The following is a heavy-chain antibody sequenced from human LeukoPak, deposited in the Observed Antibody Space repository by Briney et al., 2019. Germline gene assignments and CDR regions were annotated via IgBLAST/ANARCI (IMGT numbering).Heavy chain of an antibody. D-gene: IGHD2-15*01. V-gene: IGHV3-23*01. CDR2: ISGGGDIT. J-gene: IGHJ4*02. CDR3: ARARASGRSGFDY. Sequence: GGSLRLSCAASGFNFANHAMSWVRQTPGKGLEWVSAISGGGDITYYADSVTGRFTISRGNSKDTLFLQMHSLRPGDTAVYYCARARASGRSGFDYWGQVTLVTVSS. CDR1: GFNFANHA.